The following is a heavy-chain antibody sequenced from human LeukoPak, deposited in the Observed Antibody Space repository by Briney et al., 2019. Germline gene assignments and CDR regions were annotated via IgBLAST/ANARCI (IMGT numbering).Heavy chain of an antibody. D-gene: IGHD2-15*01. CDR2: ISYDGSNK. J-gene: IGHJ4*02. CDR1: GFTFSSYG. V-gene: IGHV3-30*18. CDR3: AKDLIRYCSGGSCYFGSYFDY. Sequence: GGSLRLSCAASGFTFSSYGMHWVRQAPGKGLEWVAVISYDGSNKYYADSVKGRFTISRDNSKNTLYLQMNSLRAEDTAVYYCAKDLIRYCSGGSCYFGSYFDYWGQGTLVTVSS.